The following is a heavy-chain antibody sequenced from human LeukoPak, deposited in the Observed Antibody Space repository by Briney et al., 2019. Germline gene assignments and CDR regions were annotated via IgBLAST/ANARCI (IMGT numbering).Heavy chain of an antibody. CDR3: ARDYEVTMIDY. V-gene: IGHV3-74*01. Sequence: PGGSLRLSCAASGFTFSSYWMHWVRHAPGKGLVWVSRINSDGSSTSYADSVKGRFTISRDNAKNTLYLQMNSLRAEDTAVYYCARDYEVTMIDYWGQGTLVTVSS. CDR1: GFTFSSYW. CDR2: INSDGSST. D-gene: IGHD3-22*01. J-gene: IGHJ4*02.